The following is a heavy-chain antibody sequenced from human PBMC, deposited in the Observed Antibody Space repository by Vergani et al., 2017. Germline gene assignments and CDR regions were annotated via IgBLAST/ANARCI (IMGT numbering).Heavy chain of an antibody. J-gene: IGHJ5*02. Sequence: EVQLVESGGGLVQPGRSLRLSCTASGFTFGDYAMSWVRQAPGKGLEWVGFIRSKAYGGTTEYAASVKGRFTISRDDSKSIAYLQMNSLKTEDTAVYYCARDLSPLGLWFGELGWFDPWGQGTLVTVSS. V-gene: IGHV3-49*04. CDR3: ARDLSPLGLWFGELGWFDP. D-gene: IGHD3-10*01. CDR1: GFTFGDYA. CDR2: IRSKAYGGTT.